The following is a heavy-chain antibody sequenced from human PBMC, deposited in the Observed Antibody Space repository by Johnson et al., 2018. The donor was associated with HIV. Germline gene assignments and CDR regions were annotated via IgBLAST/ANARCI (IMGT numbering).Heavy chain of an antibody. CDR1: GFTFSSYG. J-gene: IGHJ3*02. V-gene: IGHV3-30*02. CDR3: ARVIYFDWLDAFDI. CDR2: IRYDGNNK. D-gene: IGHD3-9*01. Sequence: QVQLVESGGGVVQPGGSLRLSCAASGFTFSSYGMHWVRQAPGKGLEWVAFIRYDGNNKYYAESVKGRFTISRDNSKNTLYLQMNSLRAEDTAVYYCARVIYFDWLDAFDIWGQGTMVTVSS.